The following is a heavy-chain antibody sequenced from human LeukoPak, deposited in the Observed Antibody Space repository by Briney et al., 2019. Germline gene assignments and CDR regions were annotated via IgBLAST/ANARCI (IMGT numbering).Heavy chain of an antibody. D-gene: IGHD3-10*01. V-gene: IGHV4-30-2*01. CDR2: IYYSGST. J-gene: IGHJ4*02. Sequence: SETLSFTCAVSGGSNSTGGDSWSWIRQPPGKGLEWIGYIYYSGSTYYNPSLKSRVTISVDRSKNQFSLKLTSVTAADTAVYYCARSGYYGSGSFSNTYYWGQGTLVTVSS. CDR1: GGSNSTGGDS. CDR3: ARSGYYGSGSFSNTYY.